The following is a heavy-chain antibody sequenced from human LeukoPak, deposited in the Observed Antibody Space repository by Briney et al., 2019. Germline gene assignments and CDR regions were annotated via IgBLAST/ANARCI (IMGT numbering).Heavy chain of an antibody. J-gene: IGHJ4*02. CDR3: ARAPGGSSWYYFDY. CDR1: GFTFSSYA. V-gene: IGHV3-30-3*01. CDR2: SAYDGSNK. Sequence: GTSLRLSCAASGFTFSSYAMHWVRQAPGKGLEWVTVSAYDGSNKYYADSVKGRFTISRDNSKNTLYLQMNGLRTEDTAVYYCARAPGGSSWYYFDYWGQGTLVTVSS. D-gene: IGHD6-13*01.